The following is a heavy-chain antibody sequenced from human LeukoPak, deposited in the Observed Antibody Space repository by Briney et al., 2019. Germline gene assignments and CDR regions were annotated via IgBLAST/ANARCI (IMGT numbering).Heavy chain of an antibody. CDR1: GGSVSSGSYY. Sequence: SETLSLTCTVSGGSVSSGSYYWSWIRQPPGKGLEWIGYIYYSGSTNYNPSLKSRVTISVDTSKNQFSLKLSSVTAADTAVYYCAAEKKTMVRGPYFDYWGQGTLVTVSS. J-gene: IGHJ4*02. V-gene: IGHV4-61*01. CDR3: AAEKKTMVRGPYFDY. D-gene: IGHD3-10*01. CDR2: IYYSGST.